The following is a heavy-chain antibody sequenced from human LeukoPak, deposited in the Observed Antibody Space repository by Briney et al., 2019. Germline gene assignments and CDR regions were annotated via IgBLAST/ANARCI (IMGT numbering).Heavy chain of an antibody. J-gene: IGHJ5*02. CDR1: GGSISSYY. CDR2: IYTSGST. CDR3: ARDPYLLIAAASGGWFDP. V-gene: IGHV4-4*07. Sequence: SGTLSLTCAVSGGSISSYYWSWIRQPAGKGLEWIGRIYTSGSTNYNPSLKSRVTMSVDTSKNQFSLKLSSVTAADTAVYYCARDPYLLIAAASGGWFDPWGQGTLVTVSS. D-gene: IGHD6-13*01.